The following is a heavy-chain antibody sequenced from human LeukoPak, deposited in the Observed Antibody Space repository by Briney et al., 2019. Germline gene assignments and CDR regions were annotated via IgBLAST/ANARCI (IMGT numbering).Heavy chain of an antibody. CDR1: GFTFSSYG. CDR2: ISGSAFST. J-gene: IGHJ4*02. D-gene: IGHD3-22*01. Sequence: GRSLRLSCAASGFTFSSYGMHWVRQAPGKGLEWVSTISGSAFSTYYADSVKGRFTISRDNFQNKMYLQMNSLRAEDTALYYCAKVFEEGYYDSSGYYFSATKGGFDYWGQGTLVTVSS. CDR3: AKVFEEGYYDSSGYYFSATKGGFDY. V-gene: IGHV3-23*01.